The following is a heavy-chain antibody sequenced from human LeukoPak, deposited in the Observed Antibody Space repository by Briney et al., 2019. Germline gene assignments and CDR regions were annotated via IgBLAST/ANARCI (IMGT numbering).Heavy chain of an antibody. V-gene: IGHV3-9*01. J-gene: IGHJ4*02. CDR1: GFTFADHA. CDR2: INWDNDGI. Sequence: PGTSLRLSCVASGFTFADHAMHWVRRAPGQGREWVTGINWDNDGIVYAASVRGRFTVSRDNAKNTLYLQMNRLRPEDTAFYYCARDDYNTLGYNFHYWGQGTLVTVSS. CDR3: ARDDYNTLGYNFHY. D-gene: IGHD1-1*01.